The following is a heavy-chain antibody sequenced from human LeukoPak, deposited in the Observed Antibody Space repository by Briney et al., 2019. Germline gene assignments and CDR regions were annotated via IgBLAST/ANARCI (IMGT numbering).Heavy chain of an antibody. D-gene: IGHD2-15*01. CDR2: IKEGGSKK. CDR3: SREEIVVVVAATEAFDY. Sequence: GGSLRLSCAASGFTFSSYWMSWVRQAPGKGLEWVANIKEGGSKKYYVDSVRGRFTISRDNAKNSLYLQVNSLRAEDTAVYYCSREEIVVVVAATEAFDYWGQGTLVTVSS. J-gene: IGHJ4*02. CDR1: GFTFSSYW. V-gene: IGHV3-7*03.